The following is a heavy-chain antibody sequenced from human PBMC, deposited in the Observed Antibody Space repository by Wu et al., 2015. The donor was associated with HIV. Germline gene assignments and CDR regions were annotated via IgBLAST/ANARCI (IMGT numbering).Heavy chain of an antibody. CDR2: VSIYNGNT. CDR1: GFTFSSYA. V-gene: IGHV1-18*01. J-gene: IGHJ4*02. Sequence: QIHLVQSGPEVKKPGASVKVSCKASGFTFSSYAISWVRQAPGQWLEWMGWVSIYNGNTDYAQKFQGRVTMTRDTSTTTAYMELRSLRSDDTALYYCARLGPPCSTDTCYYHFDYWGQGTLVTVSS. CDR3: ARLGPPCSTDTCYYHFDY. D-gene: IGHD2-2*01.